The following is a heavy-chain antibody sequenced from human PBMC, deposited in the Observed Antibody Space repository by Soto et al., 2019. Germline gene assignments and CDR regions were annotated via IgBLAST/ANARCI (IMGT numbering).Heavy chain of an antibody. CDR3: ARDPAYYYGSGEYYFDY. CDR2: IYYSGST. V-gene: IGHV4-31*03. D-gene: IGHD3-10*01. CDR1: GGSISSGGYY. Sequence: PSETLSLTCTVSGGSISSGGYYWSWIRQHPGKGLEWIGYIYYSGSTYYNPSLKSRVTISVDTSKNQFSLKLSSVTAADTAVYYCARDPAYYYGSGEYYFDYWGQGTLVTVSS. J-gene: IGHJ4*02.